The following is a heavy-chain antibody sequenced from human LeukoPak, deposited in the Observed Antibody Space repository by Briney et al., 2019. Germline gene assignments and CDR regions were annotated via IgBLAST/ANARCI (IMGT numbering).Heavy chain of an antibody. D-gene: IGHD5-24*01. CDR2: IYTTGST. CDR1: GGPISTYY. V-gene: IGHV4-4*09. Sequence: SETLSLTCTVSGGPISTYYWSWIRQPPGKGLEWIGYIYTTGSTNYIPSLKSRVTMSMDTSENQFSLKLSSVTAADTAVYYCARGFYGYNWFDNWGQGTLVTVSS. CDR3: ARGFYGYNWFDN. J-gene: IGHJ4*02.